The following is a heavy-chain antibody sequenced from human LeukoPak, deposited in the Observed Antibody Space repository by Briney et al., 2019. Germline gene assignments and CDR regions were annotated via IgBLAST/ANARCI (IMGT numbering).Heavy chain of an antibody. D-gene: IGHD6-19*01. V-gene: IGHV4-30-2*01. CDR1: GGSIISGGYS. CDR2: IYHSGST. J-gene: IGHJ4*02. Sequence: SETLSLTCAVSGGSIISGGYSWSWIRQPPGKGLEWIGYIYHSGSTYYNPSLKSRVTMSVDESKNQFSLRVHFVSAADTAVYYCASTRRAAVAGRFDSWGQGTLVTVSS. CDR3: ASTRRAAVAGRFDS.